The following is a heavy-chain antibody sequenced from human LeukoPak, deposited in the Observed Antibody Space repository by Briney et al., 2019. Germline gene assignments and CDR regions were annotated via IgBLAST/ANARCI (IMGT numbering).Heavy chain of an antibody. J-gene: IGHJ4*02. CDR2: IYPGDSDT. D-gene: IGHD3-10*01. CDR3: ARLKNYYGSGSRYYFDY. Sequence: GESLQISCQGSGCSFTSYWIGWVRRMPGEGLEWMGIIYPGDSDTRYSPSFQGQVTISADKSISTPYLQWSSLKASDTAMYYCARLKNYYGSGSRYYFDYWGQGTLVTVSS. V-gene: IGHV5-51*01. CDR1: GCSFTSYW.